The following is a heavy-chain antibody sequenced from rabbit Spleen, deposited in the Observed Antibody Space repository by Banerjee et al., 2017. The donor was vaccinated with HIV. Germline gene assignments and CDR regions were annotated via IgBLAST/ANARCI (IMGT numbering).Heavy chain of an antibody. CDR2: IYTGNAKT. CDR1: GFDLSSYYY. D-gene: IGHD4-2*01. V-gene: IGHV1S40*01. J-gene: IGHJ4*01. Sequence: QSLEESGGGLVKPEGSLTLTCKASGFDLSSYYYMCWVRQAPGKGLEWIACIYTGNAKTYYASWAKGRFTISKTSSTTVFLQMTSLTAADTATYFCARDAAGREDFNLWGQGTLVTVS. CDR3: ARDAAGREDFNL.